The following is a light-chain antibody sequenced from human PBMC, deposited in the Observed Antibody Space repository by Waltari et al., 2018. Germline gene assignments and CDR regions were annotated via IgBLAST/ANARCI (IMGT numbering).Light chain of an antibody. CDR1: QGISTY. CDR2: AAS. V-gene: IGKV1-39*01. J-gene: IGKJ1*01. Sequence: IQMTQSPSSLSASVGDRVTITCRPSQGISTYLNWYQQKPGNAPKLLIHAASTLQSGAPSRFSGSGSGTEFTLTISSLQPEDFATYYCQQSYSIPWTFGQGTEVEI. CDR3: QQSYSIPWT.